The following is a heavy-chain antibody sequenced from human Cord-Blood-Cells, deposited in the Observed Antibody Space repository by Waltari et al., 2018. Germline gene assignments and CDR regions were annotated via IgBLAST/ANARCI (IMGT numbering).Heavy chain of an antibody. Sequence: QVQLQESGPGLVKPSETLSLTCAVSGYSISSGYYWGWIRQPPGKGLEWIGSIYHSGTTYYNPALKGRVTISVDTSKNQCSLKLSSVTAADTAVYYCARDDSSWVPYYYYYGMDVWGQGTTVTVSS. CDR1: GYSISSGYY. CDR3: ARDDSSWVPYYYYYGMDV. J-gene: IGHJ6*02. D-gene: IGHD6-13*01. V-gene: IGHV4-38-2*02. CDR2: IYHSGTT.